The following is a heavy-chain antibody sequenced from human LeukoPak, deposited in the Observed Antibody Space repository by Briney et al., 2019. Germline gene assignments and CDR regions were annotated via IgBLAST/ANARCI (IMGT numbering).Heavy chain of an antibody. CDR1: GFTFTSSA. D-gene: IGHD3-22*01. V-gene: IGHV1-58*02. Sequence: GTSVKVSCKASGFTFTSSAMQWVRQARGQRLEWIGWIVVGSGNTNYAQKFQERVTITRDMSTSTAYMELSSLRSEDTAVYYCAAAPYYYDSSGYEPDAFDIWGQGTMVTVSS. CDR2: IVVGSGNT. CDR3: AAAPYYYDSSGYEPDAFDI. J-gene: IGHJ3*02.